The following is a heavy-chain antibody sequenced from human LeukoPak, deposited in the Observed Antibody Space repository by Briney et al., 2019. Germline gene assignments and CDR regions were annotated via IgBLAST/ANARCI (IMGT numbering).Heavy chain of an antibody. CDR1: GYSFTSHW. V-gene: IGHV5-51*01. J-gene: IGHJ4*02. CDR2: IYPADSDT. CDR3: ARHQPFDF. Sequence: GESLKISCKASGYSFTSHWIGWVRQMPGEGLEWMGIIYPADSDTRYNPSFQGQVTISADKSISTAYLQWSSLKASDTAMYYCARHQPFDFWGQGTLVTVSS.